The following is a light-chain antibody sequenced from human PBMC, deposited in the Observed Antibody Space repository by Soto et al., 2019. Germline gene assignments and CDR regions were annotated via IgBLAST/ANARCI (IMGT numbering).Light chain of an antibody. CDR3: QQYDSYSSGP. J-gene: IGKJ1*01. V-gene: IGKV1-5*01. CDR1: QTINSW. Sequence: RMTQSPSTLSASVGYRVTITSRASQTINSWLAWYQQKPGKAPKVLIFDASSLKTGVPSRLSGSGSGTEFTLTISNLQPDEFATYYCQQYDSYSSGPFGQGTKVDIK. CDR2: DAS.